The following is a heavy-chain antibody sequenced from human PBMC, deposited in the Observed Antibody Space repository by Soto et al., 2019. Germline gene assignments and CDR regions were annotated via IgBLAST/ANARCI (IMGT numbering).Heavy chain of an antibody. CDR2: FDPEDGET. D-gene: IGHD3-16*02. J-gene: IGHJ3*02. Sequence: QVQLVQSGAEVKKPGASVKVSCKVSGYTLTELSMHWVRQAPGKGLEWMGGFDPEDGETIYAPKFQGRVTMTEDTSTATAYMELSSLRSEDTAVYYCAPVGYMDAFDIWGQGTMVTVSS. V-gene: IGHV1-24*01. CDR3: APVGYMDAFDI. CDR1: GYTLTELS.